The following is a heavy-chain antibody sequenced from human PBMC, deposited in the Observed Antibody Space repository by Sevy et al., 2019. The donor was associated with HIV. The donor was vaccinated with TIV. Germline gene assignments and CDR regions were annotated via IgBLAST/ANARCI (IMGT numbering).Heavy chain of an antibody. V-gene: IGHV3-72*01. CDR2: IRNRPNRYTT. Sequence: GGSLRLSCAASGFAFSDHYVDWVRQAPGKGLEWVGRIRNRPNRYTTEYAASVKGRFTISRDDSRHSLYLQMNSLKTEDSAVYYCVRGPNCGVGGCQQISPYCLDVWGIGATVTVSS. CDR1: GFAFSDHY. J-gene: IGHJ6*03. D-gene: IGHD2-21*01. CDR3: VRGPNCGVGGCQQISPYCLDV.